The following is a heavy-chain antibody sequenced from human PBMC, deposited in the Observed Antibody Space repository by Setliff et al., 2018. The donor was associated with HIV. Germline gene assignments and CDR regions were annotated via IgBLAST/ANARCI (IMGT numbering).Heavy chain of an antibody. V-gene: IGHV3-66*02. CDR2: IYIDGST. D-gene: IGHD3-3*02. Sequence: GGSLRLSCAASGFTVSSNYMSWVRQAPGKGLEWVSVIYIDGSTYYADSVRGRFTISRDNYKNTLYLQMKSLRAEDTAVYYCAREDPPADFHFWSGRLADWGQGSLVTVPQ. J-gene: IGHJ4*02. CDR3: AREDPPADFHFWSGRLAD. CDR1: GFTVSSNY.